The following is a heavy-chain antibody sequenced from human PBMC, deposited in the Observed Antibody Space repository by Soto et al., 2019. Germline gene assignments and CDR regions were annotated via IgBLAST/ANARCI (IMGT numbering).Heavy chain of an antibody. CDR1: GYTFSSYG. CDR2: ISAYTGNT. J-gene: IGHJ5*02. CDR3: ARDGAWLGSTIDWYDP. D-gene: IGHD6-19*01. V-gene: IGHV1-18*01. Sequence: QVQLVQSGAEVKKPGASVKVSCKASGYTFSSYGFSWVRQAPGQGLEWMGWISAYTGNTKYTQRLQGRVTMTTDTSTRTAYMELRILRSDDTAVYYCARDGAWLGSTIDWYDPWGQGTQVTVSS.